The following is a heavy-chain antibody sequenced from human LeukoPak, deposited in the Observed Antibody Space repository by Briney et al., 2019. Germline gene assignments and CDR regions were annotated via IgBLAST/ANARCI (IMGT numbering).Heavy chain of an antibody. Sequence: GESLRHSCAASGFTFRDYYMSWIPQAPGKGLEWLSYFSSSGTTIYYAYAGKGLFTFSKNKDGNSLYLQIDGLRAEEAAVYYCARTRFLCSTTKCYSPSYYYMDVWGKGTKVTVS. CDR2: FSSSGTTI. D-gene: IGHD2-2*02. J-gene: IGHJ6*03. V-gene: IGHV3-11*01. CDR1: GFTFRDYY. CDR3: ARTRFLCSTTKCYSPSYYYMDV.